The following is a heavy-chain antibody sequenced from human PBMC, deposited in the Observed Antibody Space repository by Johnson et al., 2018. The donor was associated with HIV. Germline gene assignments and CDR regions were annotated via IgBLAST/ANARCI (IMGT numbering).Heavy chain of an antibody. Sequence: VQLVESGGGVVQPGGSLSLSCAASGFPFSIYGMHWFRQAPGKGLEWVAVLRDDVVNKYYADSLRGRFTISRDNSKNTLYLQMNSRRAEDTAVYYCAKDKDAFDIWGQGTMVTVSS. V-gene: IGHV3-30*02. CDR1: GFPFSIYG. J-gene: IGHJ3*02. CDR3: AKDKDAFDI. CDR2: LRDDVVNK.